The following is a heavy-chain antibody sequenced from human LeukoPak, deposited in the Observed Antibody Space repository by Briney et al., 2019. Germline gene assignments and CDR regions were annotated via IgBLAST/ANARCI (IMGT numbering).Heavy chain of an antibody. CDR3: ASVGTSYDYGDYGGPN. Sequence: PGGSLRLSCAASGFTFSSYSMNWVRQAPGKGLEWVSYISSSSTIYYADSVKGRFTISRDNAKNSLYLQMNSLRAEDTAVYYCASVGTSYDYGDYGGPNWGQGTLVTVSS. V-gene: IGHV3-48*01. CDR2: ISSSSTI. J-gene: IGHJ4*02. CDR1: GFTFSSYS. D-gene: IGHD4-17*01.